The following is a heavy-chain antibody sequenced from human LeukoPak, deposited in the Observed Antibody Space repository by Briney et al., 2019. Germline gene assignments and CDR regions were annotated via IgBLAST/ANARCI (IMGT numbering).Heavy chain of an antibody. CDR2: IKADGSEN. V-gene: IGHV3-7*01. J-gene: IGHJ4*02. CDR1: GFTFSSYW. Sequence: TGESLRLSCGASGFTFSSYWMSWVRQAPGKCLEWVANIKADGSENHYVGSVKGRFTISRDNTKNSLYLQMNNLRDEDTAVYYCSAGPHFDYWGQGTLVTVSS. D-gene: IGHD1-14*01. CDR3: SAGPHFDY.